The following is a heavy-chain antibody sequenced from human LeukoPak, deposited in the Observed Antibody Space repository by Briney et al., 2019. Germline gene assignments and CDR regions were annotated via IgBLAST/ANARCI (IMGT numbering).Heavy chain of an antibody. CDR1: GGSFSGDF. CDR2: IKHDGST. D-gene: IGHD5-12*01. Sequence: SETLSLTCAVYGGSFSGDFWGWIRQSPGKGLEWIGEIKHDGSTTYNPSLESRVTMSVDTSTNQISLEMTSVTAADTAIYYCARHTWQWLPSDDWGQGTQVTISS. J-gene: IGHJ4*02. V-gene: IGHV4-34*01. CDR3: ARHTWQWLPSDD.